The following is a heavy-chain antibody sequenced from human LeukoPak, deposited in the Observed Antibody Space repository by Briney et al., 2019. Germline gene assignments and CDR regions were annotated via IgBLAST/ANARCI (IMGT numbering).Heavy chain of an antibody. Sequence: ASVKVSCKVSGYTLTELSMHWVRQAPGKGLEWMGGFDPEDGETIYAQKFQGRVTMTEDTSTDTAYMELSSLRSEDTAVYYCATVGWEIVGATLFDYWGQGTLVTVSS. CDR1: GYTLTELS. CDR2: FDPEDGET. D-gene: IGHD1-26*01. V-gene: IGHV1-24*01. CDR3: ATVGWEIVGATLFDY. J-gene: IGHJ4*02.